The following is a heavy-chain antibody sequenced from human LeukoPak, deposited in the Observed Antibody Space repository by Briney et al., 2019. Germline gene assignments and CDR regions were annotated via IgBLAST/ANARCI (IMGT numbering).Heavy chain of an antibody. J-gene: IGHJ4*02. V-gene: IGHV4-59*08. D-gene: IGHD5-24*01. CDR2: IYYSGST. Sequence: SETLSLTCTVSGGSISSYYWSWIRQPPGKGLGWIGYIYYSGSTNYNPSLKSRVTISVDTSKNQFSLKLSSVTAADTAVYYCARSRDGYNFGYWGQGTLVTVSS. CDR3: ARSRDGYNFGY. CDR1: GGSISSYY.